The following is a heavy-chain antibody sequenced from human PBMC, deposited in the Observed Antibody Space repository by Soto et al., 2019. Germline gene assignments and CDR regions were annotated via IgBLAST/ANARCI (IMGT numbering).Heavy chain of an antibody. Sequence: EVQLVESGGGLVQPGGSLRLSCAASGFTFSSYWMSWVRQAPGKGLEWVANIKQDGSEKYYVDSVKGRFTISRDNAKNSLYLQMNSLRAEDTAVYYCATRSGYYYYYFDSWGQGTLVTVSS. J-gene: IGHJ4*02. CDR2: IKQDGSEK. CDR3: ATRSGYYYYYFDS. V-gene: IGHV3-7*03. CDR1: GFTFSSYW. D-gene: IGHD3-22*01.